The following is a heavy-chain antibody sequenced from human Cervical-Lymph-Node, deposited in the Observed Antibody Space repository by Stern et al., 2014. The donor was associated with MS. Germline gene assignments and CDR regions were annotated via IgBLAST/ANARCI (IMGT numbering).Heavy chain of an antibody. CDR3: ASYGENYNYYGLDV. Sequence: EDQLVESGGGLVQPGGSLRLSCAASGFTFSSYWVHWVRQVPGKGPVWVPRINGDGSRTSYADYVKGRFTISRDNAKNTLYMQMNSLRAEDTAVYYCASYGENYNYYGLDVWGQGTTVTVSS. V-gene: IGHV3-74*01. CDR1: GFTFSSYW. CDR2: INGDGSRT. J-gene: IGHJ6*02. D-gene: IGHD3-10*01.